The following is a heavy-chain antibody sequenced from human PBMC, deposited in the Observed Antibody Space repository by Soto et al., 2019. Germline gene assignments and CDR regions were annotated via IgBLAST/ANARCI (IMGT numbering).Heavy chain of an antibody. J-gene: IGHJ4*02. V-gene: IGHV1-18*01. D-gene: IGHD2-21*02. CDR2: ISTDKGNT. Sequence: ASVKVSCKASGYSFTTYGMTWVRQAPGQGLEWMGWISTDKGNTKYAQNFRSRATLTTDTSTSTAYMELRSLRSDDTAVYYCARDRDWNLDYWGQGTLVTVSS. CDR1: GYSFTTYG. CDR3: ARDRDWNLDY.